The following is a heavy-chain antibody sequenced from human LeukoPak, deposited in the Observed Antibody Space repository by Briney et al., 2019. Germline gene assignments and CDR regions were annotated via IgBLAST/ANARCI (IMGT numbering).Heavy chain of an antibody. Sequence: SETLSLTCTVSGGSISSYYWSWIRQPAGKGLEWIGRIYTSGSTNYNPSLKSRVTMSVDTSKNQFSLKLSSVTAADTAVYYCARTPIYYFDNSGYYNWGQGTLVTVSS. CDR2: IYTSGST. D-gene: IGHD3-22*01. CDR1: GGSISSYY. J-gene: IGHJ4*02. V-gene: IGHV4-4*07. CDR3: ARTPIYYFDNSGYYN.